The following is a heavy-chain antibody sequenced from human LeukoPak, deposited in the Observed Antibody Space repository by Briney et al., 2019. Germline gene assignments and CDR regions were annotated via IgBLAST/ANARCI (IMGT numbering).Heavy chain of an antibody. Sequence: ASVKVSCKTSGYNFPGYDIHWVRQAPGHGPEWMGLINPNNGGTEYAQRFQGRVTMTRDTSISTAFMELSGLRSDDTAVYYCARGGYWGQGTLVTVSS. CDR2: INPNNGGT. J-gene: IGHJ4*02. V-gene: IGHV1-2*02. CDR3: ARGGY. CDR1: GYNFPGYD.